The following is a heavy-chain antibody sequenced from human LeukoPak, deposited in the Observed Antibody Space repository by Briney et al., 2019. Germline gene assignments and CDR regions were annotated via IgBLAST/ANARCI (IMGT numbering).Heavy chain of an antibody. Sequence: SETLSLTCTVSGGSISSYYWSWIRQPPGKGLEWIGYIYYSGSTNYNPSLKSRVTISVDTSKNQFSLKLSSVTAADTAVYYCQRAVAGQLDLDAFDTWGQGTMVTVSS. CDR2: IYYSGST. CDR1: GGSISSYY. V-gene: IGHV4-59*08. D-gene: IGHD6-19*01. CDR3: QRAVAGQLDLDAFDT. J-gene: IGHJ3*02.